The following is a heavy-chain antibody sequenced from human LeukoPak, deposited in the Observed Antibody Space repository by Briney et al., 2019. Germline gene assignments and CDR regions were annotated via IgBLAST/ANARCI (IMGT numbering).Heavy chain of an antibody. Sequence: LSLTCAVYGGSFSGYYWSWIRQPPGKGLEWVSYISSSGSTIYYADSVKGRFTISRDNAKNSLYLQMNSLRAEDTAVYYCAKASGYYYMDVWGKGTTVTVSS. CDR2: ISSSGSTI. V-gene: IGHV3-11*01. CDR3: AKASGYYYMDV. CDR1: GGSFSGYY. J-gene: IGHJ6*03.